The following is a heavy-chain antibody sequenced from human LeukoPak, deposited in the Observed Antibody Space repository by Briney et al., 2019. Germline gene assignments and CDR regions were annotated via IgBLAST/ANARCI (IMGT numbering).Heavy chain of an antibody. D-gene: IGHD3-10*01. Sequence: GGSLRLSCAASGLTVSSNYMSWVRQAPGKGLEWVSVIYSGGSTYYADSVKGRFTISRDNSKNTLYLQMNSLRAEDTAVYYCARSLGTIPSYIFFDYWGQGTLVTVSS. CDR2: IYSGGST. J-gene: IGHJ4*02. CDR1: GLTVSSNY. CDR3: ARSLGTIPSYIFFDY. V-gene: IGHV3-66*02.